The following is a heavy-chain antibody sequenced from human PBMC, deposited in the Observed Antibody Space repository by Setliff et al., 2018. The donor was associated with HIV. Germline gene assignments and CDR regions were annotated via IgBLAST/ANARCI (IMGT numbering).Heavy chain of an antibody. Sequence: ASVKVSCKASGYTFTSYYMHWVRQAPGQGLEWMGIINPSGGSTSYAQKFQGRVTMTRDTSTSTVYMELSSLRSEDTAVYYCAREDCSGGSCYGSDYWGQGTPVTVSS. J-gene: IGHJ4*02. D-gene: IGHD2-15*01. CDR2: INPSGGST. CDR3: AREDCSGGSCYGSDY. V-gene: IGHV1-46*01. CDR1: GYTFTSYY.